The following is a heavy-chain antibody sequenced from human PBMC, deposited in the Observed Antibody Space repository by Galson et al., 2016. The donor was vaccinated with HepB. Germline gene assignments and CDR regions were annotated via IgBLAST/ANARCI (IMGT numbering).Heavy chain of an antibody. V-gene: IGHV1-69*06. CDR1: GGSFSSFG. Sequence: SVKVSCKASGGSFSSFGTSWVRQAPGQGPEWMGEIIPFFGTTNYAPKFQGRVTISADISTSTVYMEMSSLTSDDTAMYYCARPAARGIFFHFWGQGTRVTVSS. CDR3: ARPAARGIFFHF. CDR2: IIPFFGTT. J-gene: IGHJ4*02. D-gene: IGHD3-10*01.